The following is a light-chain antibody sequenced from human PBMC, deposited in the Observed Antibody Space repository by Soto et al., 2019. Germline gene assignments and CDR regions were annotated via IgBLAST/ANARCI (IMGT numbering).Light chain of an antibody. CDR2: GAS. Sequence: IVLTQSPAILALSPGDRATLSCRASQSINSNLAWYQQKPGQAPRLLIYGASSRATGIPDRFSGSGSGTDFTLTISRLEPEDFAVYYCQQYGSSQTFGQGTKVDI. CDR1: QSINSN. V-gene: IGKV3-20*01. J-gene: IGKJ1*01. CDR3: QQYGSSQT.